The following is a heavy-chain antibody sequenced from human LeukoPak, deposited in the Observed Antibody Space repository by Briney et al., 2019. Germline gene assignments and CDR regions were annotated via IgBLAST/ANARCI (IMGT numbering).Heavy chain of an antibody. Sequence: KPGGSLRLSCAASGYTFSSYSINWVRQAPGKGLEWVSSISVRSNYIYYADSVRGRFSISRDDAWDSLYLQMNSLRAEDTAVYYCVRLRRNSDTSGFYYYYDYWGQGTLVTVSS. J-gene: IGHJ4*02. CDR2: ISVRSNYI. V-gene: IGHV3-21*01. D-gene: IGHD3-22*01. CDR3: VRLRRNSDTSGFYYYYDY. CDR1: GYTFSSYS.